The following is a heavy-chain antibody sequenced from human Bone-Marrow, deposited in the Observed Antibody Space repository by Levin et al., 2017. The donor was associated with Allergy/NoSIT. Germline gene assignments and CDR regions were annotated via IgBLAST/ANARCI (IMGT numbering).Heavy chain of an antibody. J-gene: IGHJ4*02. Sequence: ASVKVSCKASGYTFTTSDIYWVRLAPGQGLEWLGWFNPNSGHTGFAQRFQGRVTLTSDLSTTTAYMELGSLTSEDSAIYYCTRPLSYDSGAFFGYWGQGSLVTVSS. CDR3: TRPLSYDSGAFFGY. CDR1: GYTFTTSD. V-gene: IGHV1-8*01. D-gene: IGHD3-22*01. CDR2: FNPNSGHT.